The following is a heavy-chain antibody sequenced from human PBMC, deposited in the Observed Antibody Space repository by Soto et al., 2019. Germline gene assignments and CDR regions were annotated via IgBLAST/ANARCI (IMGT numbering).Heavy chain of an antibody. D-gene: IGHD6-6*01. CDR1: GGTFNTYT. V-gene: IGHV1-69*08. CDR2: IIPFLGIS. J-gene: IGHJ4*02. Sequence: QVQLVQSGAELKVAGSSVRVSCPASGGTFNTYTFSWVRQAPGQGLEWMGRIIPFLGISNYAPQFQGRIMIAANRSTSTTYLDLTGLTSEDTALYYCATEDRSSSPDDWGQGSLVTVSS. CDR3: ATEDRSSSPDD.